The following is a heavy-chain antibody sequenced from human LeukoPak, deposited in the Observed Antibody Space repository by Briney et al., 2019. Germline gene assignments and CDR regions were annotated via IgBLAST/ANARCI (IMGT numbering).Heavy chain of an antibody. Sequence: GASVKVSCKASGYSFISYDINWVRQATGQGLEWMGWTDPSSGNTGYAQEFQGRVTMTSNTSINTAYMELSGLRSEDTAVYYCTRKNWNRGNWFDSWGQGALVTVAS. CDR2: TDPSSGNT. CDR3: TRKNWNRGNWFDS. CDR1: GYSFISYD. D-gene: IGHD1-1*01. J-gene: IGHJ5*01. V-gene: IGHV1-8*01.